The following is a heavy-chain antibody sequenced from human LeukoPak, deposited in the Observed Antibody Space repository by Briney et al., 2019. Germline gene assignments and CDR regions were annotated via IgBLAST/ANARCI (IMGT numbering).Heavy chain of an antibody. CDR2: IRSDANKK. CDR1: GFTFSTYG. V-gene: IGHV3-30*02. D-gene: IGHD3-10*01. Sequence: PGESLRLSCAASGFTFSTYGMHWVRQAPGKGLEWVTFIRSDANKKYYADSVKGRFAISRDTSKNTLYLQMNSLNAEDTAVYYCARDQGAYYYGSVLDYWGQGTLVTVSS. CDR3: ARDQGAYYYGSVLDY. J-gene: IGHJ4*02.